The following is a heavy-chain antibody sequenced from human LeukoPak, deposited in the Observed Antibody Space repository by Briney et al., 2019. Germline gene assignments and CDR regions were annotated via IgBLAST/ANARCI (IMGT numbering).Heavy chain of an antibody. CDR1: GFTVSSNY. CDR2: IDSGGRK. CDR3: ARESPDDSSAS. D-gene: IGHD3-22*01. V-gene: IGHV3-66*01. J-gene: IGHJ5*02. Sequence: PGGSLRLSCAASGFTVSSNYMSWVRQAPGKGLEWVSVIDSGGRKKYAESVKGRFTISRDNSKNTLYLQMNSLRAEDTAVYYCARESPDDSSASWGQGTLVTVSS.